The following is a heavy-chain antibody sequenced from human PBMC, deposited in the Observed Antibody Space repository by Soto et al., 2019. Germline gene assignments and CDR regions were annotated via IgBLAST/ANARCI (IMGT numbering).Heavy chain of an antibody. D-gene: IGHD1-1*01. V-gene: IGHV3-74*01. CDR3: PRDGGTGTWSAIDY. J-gene: IGHJ4*02. CDR2: INSDGSST. Sequence: EVQLVESGGGLVQPGGSLRLSCAASGFTSSSYWMHWVPQAPGKGLVWVSRINSDGSSTSYADSVKGRFTISRDNAKNTLYLQMNSLRAEDTAVYYCPRDGGTGTWSAIDYRGQGTLVTVSS. CDR1: GFTSSSYW.